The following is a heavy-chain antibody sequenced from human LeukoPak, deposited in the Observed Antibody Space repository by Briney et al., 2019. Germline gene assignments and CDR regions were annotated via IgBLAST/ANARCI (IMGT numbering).Heavy chain of an antibody. D-gene: IGHD2-2*02. CDR2: INWNGDST. J-gene: IGHJ6*03. V-gene: IGHV3-20*04. CDR1: GFTFDDYG. Sequence: GGSLRLSCAASGFTFDDYGMSWVRQAPGKGLEWVSGINWNGDSTGYADSVKGRFTISRDNAKNSLYLQMNSLRAEDTALYYCARSGRDCSSTSCYKYYYYYYMDVWGKGTTVTVSS. CDR3: ARSGRDCSSTSCYKYYYYYYMDV.